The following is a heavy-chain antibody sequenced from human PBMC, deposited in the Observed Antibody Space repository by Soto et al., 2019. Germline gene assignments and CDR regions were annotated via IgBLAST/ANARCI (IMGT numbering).Heavy chain of an antibody. CDR3: ARDRAEYSSSSGAYYYYGMDV. D-gene: IGHD6-6*01. Sequence: QVQLVQSGAEVKKPGASVKVSCKASGYTFTSYYMHWVRQAPGQGLEWMGIINPGGGSTSYAQKFQGRVTMTRDTSTSTVYMELSSLRSEDTAVYYCARDRAEYSSSSGAYYYYGMDVWGQGTTVTVSS. J-gene: IGHJ6*02. CDR2: INPGGGST. V-gene: IGHV1-46*01. CDR1: GYTFTSYY.